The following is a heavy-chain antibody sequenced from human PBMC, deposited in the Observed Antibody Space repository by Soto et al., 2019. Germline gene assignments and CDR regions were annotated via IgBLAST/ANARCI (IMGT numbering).Heavy chain of an antibody. CDR3: ASSQGSSTSLEIYYYYYYGMDV. J-gene: IGHJ6*02. V-gene: IGHV1-69*01. CDR1: GGTFSSYA. CDR2: IIHISGTA. D-gene: IGHD2-2*01. Sequence: QVQLVQSGAEVKKPGSSVKVSCKASGGTFSSYAISWVRQAPGQELEWMGGIIHISGTAHYAQKLQGRVTITADESTSTAYMELSSLRSEDTAVYYCASSQGSSTSLEIYYYYYYGMDVWGQGTKVTVSS.